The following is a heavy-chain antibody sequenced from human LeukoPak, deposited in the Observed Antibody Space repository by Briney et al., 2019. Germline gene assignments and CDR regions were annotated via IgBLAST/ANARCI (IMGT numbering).Heavy chain of an antibody. D-gene: IGHD6-19*01. Sequence: SQTLSLTCAISGDSVSSNSAAWNWIRQSPSRGLEWLGRTYYRSKWYNDYAVSVKSRITINPDTSKNQFSLQLNSVTPEDTAVYYCARGSLEIAVAGTRGFYYMDVWGKGTTVTISS. CDR2: TYYRSKWYN. CDR1: GDSVSSNSAA. V-gene: IGHV6-1*01. CDR3: ARGSLEIAVAGTRGFYYMDV. J-gene: IGHJ6*03.